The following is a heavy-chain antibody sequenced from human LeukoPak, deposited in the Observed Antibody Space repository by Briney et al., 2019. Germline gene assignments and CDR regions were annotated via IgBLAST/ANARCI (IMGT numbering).Heavy chain of an antibody. Sequence: SETLSLTCSVSGGSIRSDYWSWIRQPPGKRLEWIGYISYNGITNYNPSLKSRLTMSVDTSKSQFSLKLSSLTAADTAVYYCARDRVDRFGPRFDPWGPGTLVTVSS. CDR2: ISYNGIT. CDR1: GGSIRSDY. V-gene: IGHV4-59*01. CDR3: ARDRVDRFGPRFDP. D-gene: IGHD5-12*01. J-gene: IGHJ5*02.